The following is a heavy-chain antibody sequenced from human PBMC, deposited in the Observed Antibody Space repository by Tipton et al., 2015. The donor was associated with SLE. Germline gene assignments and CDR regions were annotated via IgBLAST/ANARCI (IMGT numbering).Heavy chain of an antibody. CDR2: VYYTGTT. CDR1: GGSISSSSYY. CDR3: ARTLDALDI. J-gene: IGHJ3*02. Sequence: TLSLTCTVSGGSISSSSYYWGWIRQPPGKGLEWIGYVYYTGTTNYNPSLKSRVTISLDTSKKQFSLKLSSVTAADTAVYFCARTLDALDIWGQGTMVTVSS. V-gene: IGHV4-61*05.